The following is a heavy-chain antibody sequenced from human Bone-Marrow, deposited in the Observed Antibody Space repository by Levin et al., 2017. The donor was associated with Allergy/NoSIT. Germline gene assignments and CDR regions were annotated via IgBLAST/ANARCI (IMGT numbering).Heavy chain of an antibody. D-gene: IGHD3-3*01. V-gene: IGHV3-23*01. Sequence: LSLTCAASGFPFGSNAMSWVRPAPGKGLEWVSSISASGGDTYYADSVKGRFTISRDNSKNTLYLQTNSLRAEDTAVYYCAKDWRFDYWGQGTLVTVSS. CDR3: AKDWRFDY. CDR1: GFPFGSNA. CDR2: ISASGGDT. J-gene: IGHJ4*02.